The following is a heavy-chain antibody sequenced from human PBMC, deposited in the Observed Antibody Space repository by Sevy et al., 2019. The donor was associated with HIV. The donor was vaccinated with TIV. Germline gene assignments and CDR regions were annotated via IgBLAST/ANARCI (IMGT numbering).Heavy chain of an antibody. CDR1: GGSISNYY. CDR3: ARGSLNWSGGSCYYYAMDV. D-gene: IGHD2-15*01. V-gene: IGHV4-59*01. J-gene: IGHJ6*02. CDR2: IYDSGST. Sequence: SETLSLTCTVSGGSISNYYWSWIRQPPGKGLEWIGYIYDSGSTKYSPSLKSRVTISIDTSKNQFSLMLTSVTAADTAVYYCARGSLNWSGGSCYYYAMDVWGQGTTVTVSS.